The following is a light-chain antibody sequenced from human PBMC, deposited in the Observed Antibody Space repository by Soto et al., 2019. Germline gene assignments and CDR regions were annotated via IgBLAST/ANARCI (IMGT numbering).Light chain of an antibody. CDR3: QQANSFPLT. CDR2: SAS. J-gene: IGKJ3*01. CDR1: QGISRW. Sequence: DIQMTQLPSSMSASVGDRVTITCRASQGISRWLAWYHQKPGKAPNLLIYSASTLHSGVPSRFSGSGSGTDFTLTISSLQPEDFGTYYCQQANSFPLTFGHGTKVDMK. V-gene: IGKV1-12*01.